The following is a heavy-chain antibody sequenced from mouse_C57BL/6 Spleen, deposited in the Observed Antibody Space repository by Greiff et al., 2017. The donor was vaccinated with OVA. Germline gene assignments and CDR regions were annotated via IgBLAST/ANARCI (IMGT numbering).Heavy chain of an antibody. CDR3: ARDRRSSYWYFDV. V-gene: IGHV5-4*01. J-gene: IGHJ1*03. D-gene: IGHD1-1*01. Sequence: DAKLVESGGGLVKPGGSLKLSCAASGFTFSSYAMSWVRQTPEKRLEWVATISDGGSYTYYPDNVKGRFTISRDNAKNNLYLQMSHLKSEDTAMYYCARDRRSSYWYFDVWGTGTTVTVSS. CDR1: GFTFSSYA. CDR2: ISDGGSYT.